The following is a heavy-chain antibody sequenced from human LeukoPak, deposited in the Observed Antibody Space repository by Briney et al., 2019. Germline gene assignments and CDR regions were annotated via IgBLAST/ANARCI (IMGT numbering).Heavy chain of an antibody. CDR3: AKDERRIAAPPDY. CDR1: GFTVSSNY. CDR2: ISASGGST. Sequence: PGGSLRLSCAASGFTVSSNYMRGVRQAPAKGLEWVSAISASGGSTYYADSVKGRFTISKDNSKNTLYLQMNSLRVEDTAVFYCAKDERRIAAPPDYWGQGTLVTVSS. V-gene: IGHV3-23*01. J-gene: IGHJ4*02. D-gene: IGHD6-13*01.